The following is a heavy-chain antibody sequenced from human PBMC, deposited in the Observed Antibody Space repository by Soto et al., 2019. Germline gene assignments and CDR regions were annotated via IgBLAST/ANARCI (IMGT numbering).Heavy chain of an antibody. V-gene: IGHV1-8*01. CDR2: MNPNSGNT. Sequence: ASVKVSCKASGYTFTSYDINWVRQATGQGNERMGWMNPNSGNTGYAQKFQGRVTMTRNTSISTAYMELSSLRSEDTAVYYCARGSREWFGELLSYYYYYYMDVWGKGTTVTVSS. CDR1: GYTFTSYD. D-gene: IGHD3-10*01. CDR3: ARGSREWFGELLSYYYYYYMDV. J-gene: IGHJ6*03.